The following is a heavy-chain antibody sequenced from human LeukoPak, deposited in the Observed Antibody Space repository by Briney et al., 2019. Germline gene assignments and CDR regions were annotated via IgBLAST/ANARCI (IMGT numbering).Heavy chain of an antibody. D-gene: IGHD3-3*01. J-gene: IGHJ4*02. CDR1: GFTFSSYW. V-gene: IGHV3-74*01. CDR2: INSDGSST. CDR3: ARGITIFGVVIISYFDY. Sequence: PGGSLRLSCAASGFTFSSYWMHWVRQAPGKGLVWVSRINSDGSSTSYADSVKGRFTISRDNAKNTLYLQMNSLRAEDTAVYYCARGITIFGVVIISYFDYWGQGTLVTVSS.